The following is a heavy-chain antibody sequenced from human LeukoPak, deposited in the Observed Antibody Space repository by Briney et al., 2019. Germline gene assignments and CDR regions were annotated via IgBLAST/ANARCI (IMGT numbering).Heavy chain of an antibody. CDR1: GFTLSSYW. V-gene: IGHV3-74*01. J-gene: IGHJ3*02. CDR2: INSDGSST. D-gene: IGHD6-6*01. Sequence: PGGSLRLSCAASGFTLSSYWMHWVRYAPGKGLVWVSDINSDGSSTSYADSVKGRFTISRDNAKNTLYLQMNSLRAEDTAVYYCARKVDYSSSSHAFDIWGQGTMVTVSS. CDR3: ARKVDYSSSSHAFDI.